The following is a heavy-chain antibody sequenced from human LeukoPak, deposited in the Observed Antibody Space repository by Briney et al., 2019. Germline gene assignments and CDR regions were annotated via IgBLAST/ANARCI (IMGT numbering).Heavy chain of an antibody. V-gene: IGHV3-23*01. J-gene: IGHJ4*02. CDR3: AKAKGSGLKYYFDY. D-gene: IGHD6-19*01. Sequence: GGSLRLSCAASGFTFNIYAMSWVRQAPGKGLEWVSAISGSGGSTYYADSVKGRFTISRDNSKNTLYLQMNSLRAEDTAVYYCAKAKGSGLKYYFDYWGQGTLVTVSS. CDR1: GFTFNIYA. CDR2: ISGSGGST.